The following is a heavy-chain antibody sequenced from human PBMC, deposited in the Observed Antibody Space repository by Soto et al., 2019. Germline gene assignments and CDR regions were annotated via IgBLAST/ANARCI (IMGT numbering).Heavy chain of an antibody. CDR3: ARDRLMATAGTARHYFGLDV. J-gene: IGHJ6*02. CDR2: IYYSGNT. CDR1: GGSIRSGGYY. V-gene: IGHV4-31*03. D-gene: IGHD5-18*01. Sequence: SETLSFTCTVSGGSIRSGGYYWSWVRQNPRRGLEWIGNIYYSGNTYYNPSLKSRLTISVDTSKNQFSLNLSSVTAADTAVYYCARDRLMATAGTARHYFGLDVWGQGTTVTVSS.